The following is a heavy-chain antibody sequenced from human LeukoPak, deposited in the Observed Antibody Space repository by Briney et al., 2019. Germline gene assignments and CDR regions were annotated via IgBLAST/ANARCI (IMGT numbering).Heavy chain of an antibody. J-gene: IGHJ5*02. CDR1: GDSFSSNSAA. D-gene: IGHD6-13*01. V-gene: IGHV6-1*01. CDR3: ARAGSSSWSNWFDP. Sequence: SQTLSLTCAISGDSFSSNSAAWNWIRQSPSRGLEWLGRTYYRSKWYNDYAVSVKTRITINPDTSKNQFSLQLNSVTPEDTAVYYCARAGSSSWSNWFDPWGQGTLVTVSS. CDR2: TYYRSKWYN.